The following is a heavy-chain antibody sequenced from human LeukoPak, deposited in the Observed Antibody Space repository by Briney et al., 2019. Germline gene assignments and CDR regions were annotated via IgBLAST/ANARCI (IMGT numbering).Heavy chain of an antibody. CDR1: GGSISSSSYY. V-gene: IGHV4-39*01. J-gene: IGHJ4*02. CDR2: IYYSGST. CDR3: ARSGIVGATADY. D-gene: IGHD1-26*01. Sequence: SETLSLTCTVSGGSISSSSYYWGWLRQPPGKGLEWIGSIYYSGSTYYNPSLKSRVTISVDTSKNQFSLKLSSVTAADTAVYYCARSGIVGATADYWGQGTLVTVSS.